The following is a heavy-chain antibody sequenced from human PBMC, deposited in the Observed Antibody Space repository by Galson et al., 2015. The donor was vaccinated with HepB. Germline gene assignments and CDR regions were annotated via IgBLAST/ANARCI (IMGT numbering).Heavy chain of an antibody. V-gene: IGHV3-30*18. J-gene: IGHJ4*02. CDR3: AKVAAPRIVVDYFDY. CDR1: GFTFSSYG. Sequence: SLRLSCAASGFTFSSYGMHWVRQAPGKGLDWVAVISYDGTIKYFAESVRGRSTTSRDNSKNTPYLQMNSLRADDTAVYYCAKVAAPRIVVDYFDYWGQGTLVTVAS. D-gene: IGHD3-22*01. CDR2: ISYDGTIK.